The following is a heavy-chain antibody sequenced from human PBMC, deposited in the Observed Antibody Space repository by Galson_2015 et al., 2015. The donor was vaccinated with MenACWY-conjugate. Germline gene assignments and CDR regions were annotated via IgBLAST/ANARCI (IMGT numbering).Heavy chain of an antibody. V-gene: IGHV3-7*03. CDR3: ARENTHNYAYAIDY. CDR2: IKGDGSEI. CDR1: GSAFRDLW. Sequence: LRLSCAVSGSAFRDLWMTWVRQAPGKGLEWVANIKGDGSEIWYVDSVKGRLTISRDNARYSLYLQMNALRAEDTAVYYCARENTHNYAYAIDYWGQGILVSVSS. D-gene: IGHD3-16*01. J-gene: IGHJ4*02.